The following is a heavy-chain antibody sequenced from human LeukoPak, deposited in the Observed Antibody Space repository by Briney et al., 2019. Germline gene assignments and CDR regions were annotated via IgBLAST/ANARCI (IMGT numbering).Heavy chain of an antibody. V-gene: IGHV1-2*02. J-gene: IGHJ5*02. CDR1: GYTFTGYY. Sequence: ASVKVSCKASGYTFTGYYMHWVRQAPGQGLEWMGWINPNSGGTNYAQKFQGRVTMTRDTSISTAYMELSRLRSDDTAVYYCARAPLYYDFWSGYSNWFDPWGQGTLVTVSS. CDR3: ARAPLYYDFWSGYSNWFDP. D-gene: IGHD3-3*01. CDR2: INPNSGGT.